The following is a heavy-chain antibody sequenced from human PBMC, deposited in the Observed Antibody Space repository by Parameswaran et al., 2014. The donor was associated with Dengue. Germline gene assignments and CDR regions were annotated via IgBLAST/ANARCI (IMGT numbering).Heavy chain of an antibody. Sequence: WIRQPPGKGLEYVSAISSNGGSTYYADSVKGRFTISRDNSKNTLYLQMGSLRAEDMAVYYCARGPGYSSSWYLDYWGQGTLVTVSS. CDR2: ISSNGGST. J-gene: IGHJ4*02. V-gene: IGHV3-64*02. CDR3: ARGPGYSSSWYLDY. D-gene: IGHD6-13*01.